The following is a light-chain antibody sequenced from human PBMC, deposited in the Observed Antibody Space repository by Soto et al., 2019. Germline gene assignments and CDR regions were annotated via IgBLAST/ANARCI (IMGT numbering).Light chain of an antibody. V-gene: IGKV1-39*01. Sequence: DIQMTQSPSSLASSVGDRVTITCRASHSISSYLYWYQQKPGKAPKLLIYAASSLQSGVPSRFSGSGSGTDVSLTLSCLQPEDLATYYCQQSYSTPYTFGQGTTLEIK. CDR1: HSISSY. CDR2: AAS. CDR3: QQSYSTPYT. J-gene: IGKJ2*01.